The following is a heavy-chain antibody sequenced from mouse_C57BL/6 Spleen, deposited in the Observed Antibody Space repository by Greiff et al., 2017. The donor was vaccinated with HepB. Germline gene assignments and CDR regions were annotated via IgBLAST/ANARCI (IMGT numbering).Heavy chain of an antibody. CDR1: GYAFSSSW. D-gene: IGHD2-3*01. CDR2: IYPGDGDT. Sequence: QVHVKQSGPELVKPGASVKISCKASGYAFSSSWMNWVKQRPGKGLEWIGRIYPGDGDTNYNGKFKGKATLTADKSSSTAYMHLSSLTSEDSAVYFCARSEDGYYPYYFDYWGQGTTLTVSS. V-gene: IGHV1-82*01. J-gene: IGHJ2*01. CDR3: ARSEDGYYPYYFDY.